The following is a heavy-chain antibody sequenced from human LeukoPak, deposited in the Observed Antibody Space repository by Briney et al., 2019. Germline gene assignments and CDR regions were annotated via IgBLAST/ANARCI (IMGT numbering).Heavy chain of an antibody. V-gene: IGHV3-11*01. D-gene: IGHD3-10*01. CDR3: ARESYYYGSGAYDP. CDR2: SSNSGSTI. J-gene: IGHJ5*02. Sequence: GGSLRLSCAASGFIISDYYMSWIRQAPGKGLEWLSYSSNSGSTISYADSVKGRFTISRDNAKNSLYLQMNSLRAEDTAVYYCARESYYYGSGAYDPWGQGTMVTVSS. CDR1: GFIISDYY.